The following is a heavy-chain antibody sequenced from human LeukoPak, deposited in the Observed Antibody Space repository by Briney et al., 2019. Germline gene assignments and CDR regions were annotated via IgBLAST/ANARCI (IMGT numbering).Heavy chain of an antibody. Sequence: SQTLSLTCTVSGGSISSSSYYWGWIRQPPGKGLEWIGSIYYSGSTYYNPSLKSRVTISVDTSKNQLSLKLSSVTAADTAVYYCARDDGDGNYYYYYGMDVWGQGTTVTVSS. CDR3: ARDDGDGNYYYYYGMDV. J-gene: IGHJ6*02. CDR1: GGSISSSSYY. D-gene: IGHD4-17*01. V-gene: IGHV4-39*07. CDR2: IYYSGST.